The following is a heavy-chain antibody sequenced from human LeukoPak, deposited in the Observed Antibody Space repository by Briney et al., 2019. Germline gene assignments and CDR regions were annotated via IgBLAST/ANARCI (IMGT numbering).Heavy chain of an antibody. CDR3: ARHRGAIWYFDY. J-gene: IGHJ4*02. Sequence: PSETLSLTCTVSGGSITSYYWSWIRQAPGKGLEWIGYISGSGNIHYNPSLKSPLTISVDTSRNQDSLKLSSVTVADTAVYYCARHRGAIWYFDYWGQGTLVTVSS. CDR1: GGSITSYY. V-gene: IGHV4-59*08. D-gene: IGHD3-9*01. CDR2: ISGSGNI.